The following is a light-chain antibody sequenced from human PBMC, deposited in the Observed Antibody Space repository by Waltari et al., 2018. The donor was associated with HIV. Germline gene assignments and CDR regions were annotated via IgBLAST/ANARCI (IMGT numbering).Light chain of an antibody. CDR1: SSNIGAGSD. Sequence: QSVLTQPPSVSGAPGQRVTISCTGDSSNIGAGSDVPWYQQLPETAPKLLIYGDTNRPSGVPDRFSGSKSGTSASLAITGLQAEDEADYYCQSYDSGLSVVFGGGTKLTVL. CDR2: GDT. V-gene: IGLV1-40*01. J-gene: IGLJ3*02. CDR3: QSYDSGLSVV.